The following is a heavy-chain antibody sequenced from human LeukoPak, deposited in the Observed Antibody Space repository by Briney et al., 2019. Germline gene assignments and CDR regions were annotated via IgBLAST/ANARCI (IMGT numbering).Heavy chain of an antibody. V-gene: IGHV3-21*01. D-gene: IGHD3-3*01. Sequence: GGSLRLSCAASGFTFSTYSMNWVRQAPGKGLEWVSSISSNNRYIYYADSVKGRFTISRDNAKNSLYLQMNSLRDEDTAVYYCARDRPKITIFGVVHRQPGDYWGQGTLVTVSS. CDR2: ISSNNRYI. J-gene: IGHJ4*02. CDR1: GFTFSTYS. CDR3: ARDRPKITIFGVVHRQPGDY.